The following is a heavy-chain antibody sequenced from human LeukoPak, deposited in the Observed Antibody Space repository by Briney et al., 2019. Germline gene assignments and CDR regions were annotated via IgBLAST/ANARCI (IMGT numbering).Heavy chain of an antibody. D-gene: IGHD6-19*01. Sequence: PSETLSLTCSVSGASISRYYLSWIRQPPGKGLEWIAYIYYSGSTDYNPSLKSRVTISVDTSKNQFSLKLSSVTAADTAVYYCARVPYTSGWYYFDYWGQGTLVTVSS. J-gene: IGHJ4*02. CDR1: GASISRYY. CDR3: ARVPYTSGWYYFDY. V-gene: IGHV4-59*01. CDR2: IYYSGST.